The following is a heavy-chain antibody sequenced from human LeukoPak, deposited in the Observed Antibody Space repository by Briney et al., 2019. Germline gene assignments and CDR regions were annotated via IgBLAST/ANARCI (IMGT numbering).Heavy chain of an antibody. J-gene: IGHJ5*02. Sequence: SETLSLTCTVSGSSINSSSYYWGWIRQPPGKGLEWIGTISYSGSSYYNPSLKSRVTTSLDTSRNQFSLSLSSVTAADTAVYYCARGWYGNPWGQGTLVTVSS. V-gene: IGHV4-39*07. D-gene: IGHD6-13*01. CDR2: ISYSGSS. CDR3: ARGWYGNP. CDR1: GSSINSSSYY.